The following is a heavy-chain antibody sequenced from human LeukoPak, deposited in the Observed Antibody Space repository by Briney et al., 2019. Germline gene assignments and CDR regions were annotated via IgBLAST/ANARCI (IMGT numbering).Heavy chain of an antibody. CDR3: ARAQYYDFWSGYYRYFDY. V-gene: IGHV1-8*01. J-gene: IGHJ4*02. CDR2: MNPNSGST. D-gene: IGHD3-3*01. Sequence: ASVKVSCKASGYTFTSYDINWVRQATGHGLEWMGWMNPNSGSTGYAQKFQGRVTMTRNTSISTAYMELSSLRSEDTAVYYCARAQYYDFWSGYYRYFDYWGQGTLVTVSS. CDR1: GYTFTSYD.